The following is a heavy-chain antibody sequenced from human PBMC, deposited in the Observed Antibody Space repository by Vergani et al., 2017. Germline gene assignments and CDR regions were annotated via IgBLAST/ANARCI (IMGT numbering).Heavy chain of an antibody. D-gene: IGHD6-6*01. V-gene: IGHV3-30-3*01. CDR3: ARDFRYSSSVY. CDR1: GFTFSSYA. Sequence: QVQLVESGGGVVQPGRSLRLSCAASGFTFSSYAMHWVRLAPGKGVEWVAVISYDGSNKSYADSVKGRFTISRDKSKNTLYLQMNSLRAEVTAVYYCARDFRYSSSVYWGQGTLVTVSS. J-gene: IGHJ4*02. CDR2: ISYDGSNK.